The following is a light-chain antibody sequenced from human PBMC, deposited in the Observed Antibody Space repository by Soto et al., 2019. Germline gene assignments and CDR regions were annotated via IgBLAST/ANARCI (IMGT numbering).Light chain of an antibody. CDR3: CSFAGNNNFYV. J-gene: IGLJ1*01. CDR1: SSDVGGYDS. CDR2: EVN. Sequence: QSVLTQPPSASGSPGQSVTISCTGTSSDVGGYDSVSWYQQHPGKAPKLMIYEVNRRPSGVPDRFSGSKSGNTASLTVSGLLAEDEADYYCCSFAGNNNFYVFGTGTKLTVL. V-gene: IGLV2-8*01.